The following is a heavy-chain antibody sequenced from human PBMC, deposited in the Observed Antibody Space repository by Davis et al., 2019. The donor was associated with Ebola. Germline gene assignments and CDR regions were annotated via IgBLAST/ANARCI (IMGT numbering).Heavy chain of an antibody. V-gene: IGHV1-18*01. D-gene: IGHD1-26*01. CDR2: ISAYNGNT. CDR3: ARGRSMGATQVGLRY. Sequence: ASVKVSCKASGYTFTSYGISWVRQAPGQGLEWMGWISAYNGNTNYAQKLQGRVTMTTDTSTSTAYMELRSLRSDDTAVYYCARGRSMGATQVGLRYWGQGTLVTVSS. J-gene: IGHJ4*02. CDR1: GYTFTSYG.